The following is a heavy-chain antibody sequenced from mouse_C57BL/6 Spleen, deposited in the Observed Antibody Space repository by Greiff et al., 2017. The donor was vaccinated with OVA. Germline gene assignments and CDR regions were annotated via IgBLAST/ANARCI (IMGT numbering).Heavy chain of an antibody. J-gene: IGHJ3*01. Sequence: VQLQQSGAELVRPGASVKLSCTASGFNIKDDYMHWVKQRPEQGLEWIGWIDPENGDTEYASKFQGKATITADTSSNTAYLQLSSLTSEDTAVYYCTTGWLSWFAYWGQGTLVTVSA. CDR1: GFNIKDDY. CDR2: IDPENGDT. CDR3: TTGWLSWFAY. V-gene: IGHV14-4*01. D-gene: IGHD2-3*01.